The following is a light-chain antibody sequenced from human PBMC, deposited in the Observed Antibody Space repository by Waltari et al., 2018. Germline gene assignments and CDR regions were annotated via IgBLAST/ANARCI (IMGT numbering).Light chain of an antibody. CDR3: QQYEAFPVT. V-gene: IGKV1-5*03. CDR1: QSVNRW. J-gene: IGKJ1*01. CDR2: KAS. Sequence: DIQMTQSPSTLSASVGDRVTITCRASQSVNRWLAWYQQKPGKAPKLLISKASALQNGVAPRFSGGGSGTEFTLTIGNLQPDDSSTYYCQQYEAFPVTFGHGTKVEIK.